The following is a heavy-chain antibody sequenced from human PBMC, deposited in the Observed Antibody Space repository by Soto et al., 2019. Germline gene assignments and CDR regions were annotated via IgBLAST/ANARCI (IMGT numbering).Heavy chain of an antibody. J-gene: IGHJ6*02. V-gene: IGHV1-58*02. Sequence: GASVKVSCKASGFTFTSSAMQWVRQARGQRLEWIGWIVVGSGNTNYAQKFQERVTITRDMSTSTAYMELSNLRSEDTAVYYCAADPGSQYCSGGSCPDYYYYGMDVCGQGTTVTVSS. CDR2: IVVGSGNT. CDR3: AADPGSQYCSGGSCPDYYYYGMDV. CDR1: GFTFTSSA. D-gene: IGHD2-15*01.